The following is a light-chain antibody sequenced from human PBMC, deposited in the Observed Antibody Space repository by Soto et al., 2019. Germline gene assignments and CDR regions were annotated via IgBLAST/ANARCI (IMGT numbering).Light chain of an antibody. CDR2: DAS. J-gene: IGKJ2*01. CDR1: QSIGNW. CDR3: QQYHTYYT. Sequence: DIQMTQSPSTLSVSVGDRVTITCRASQSIGNWLAWYQQKPGKAPKLLIYDASSLESGVPSRFSGSGSGTEFTLTISSLQPDDFATYYCQQYHTYYTFGQGTNLEIK. V-gene: IGKV1-5*01.